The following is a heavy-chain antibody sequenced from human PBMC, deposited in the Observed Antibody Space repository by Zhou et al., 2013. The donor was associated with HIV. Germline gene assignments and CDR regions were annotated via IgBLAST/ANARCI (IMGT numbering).Heavy chain of an antibody. Sequence: QVQLQESGPGLVKPSETLSLTCTVSGGSITTNNYYWVWIRQPPGKGLEWIGSIYYGGSIYYNPSLKSRVTISVDTSNNQFSLKLTSVSAAGTAIYYCAKGGDGFTLGTEYFQHWGLGTLVTVSS. J-gene: IGHJ1*01. D-gene: IGHD3-16*01. CDR1: GGSITTNNYY. V-gene: IGHV4-39*01. CDR2: IYYGGSI. CDR3: AKGGDGFTLGTEYFQH.